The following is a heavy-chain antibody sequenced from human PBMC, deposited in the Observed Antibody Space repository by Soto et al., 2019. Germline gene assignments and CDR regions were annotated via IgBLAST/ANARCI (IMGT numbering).Heavy chain of an antibody. V-gene: IGHV4-39*07. CDR2: IYYSGST. Sequence: LEPLSLTCIVAVGSIGGIGFYWGRIRQTPGKGLEWIGSIYYSGSTYYNRHLKRRVSMSVDTSKNLFSLKRNSVTAADTAVYYCARSSMVPVDYFDFWGQGTVVTVSS. D-gene: IGHD3-10*01. CDR3: ARSSMVPVDYFDF. CDR1: VGSIGGIGFY. J-gene: IGHJ4*02.